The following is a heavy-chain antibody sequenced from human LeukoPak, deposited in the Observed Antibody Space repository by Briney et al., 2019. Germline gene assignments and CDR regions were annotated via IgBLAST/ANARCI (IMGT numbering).Heavy chain of an antibody. Sequence: KPSETLSLTCTVSGYSISSGYYWGWIRQPPGKGLEWIGSIYHSGSTYYNPSLKSRVTISVDTSKNQFSLKLSSVTAADTAVYYCASPINFDWSSWGQGTLVTVSS. D-gene: IGHD3-9*01. J-gene: IGHJ5*02. CDR2: IYHSGST. CDR3: ASPINFDWSS. CDR1: GYSISSGYY. V-gene: IGHV4-38-2*02.